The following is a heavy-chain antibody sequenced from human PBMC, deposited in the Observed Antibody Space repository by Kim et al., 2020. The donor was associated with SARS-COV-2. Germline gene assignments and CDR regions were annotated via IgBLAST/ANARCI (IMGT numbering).Heavy chain of an antibody. V-gene: IGHV3-23*01. Sequence: GGSLRLSCAASGFTFSSYAMSWVRQAPGKGLEWVSAISGSGGSTYYADSVKGRFTISRDNSKNTLYLQMNSLRAEDTAVYYCAKSGSGWGRGLDYYYGMDVWGQGTTVTVSS. CDR3: AKSGSGWGRGLDYYYGMDV. J-gene: IGHJ6*02. CDR1: GFTFSSYA. CDR2: ISGSGGST. D-gene: IGHD6-19*01.